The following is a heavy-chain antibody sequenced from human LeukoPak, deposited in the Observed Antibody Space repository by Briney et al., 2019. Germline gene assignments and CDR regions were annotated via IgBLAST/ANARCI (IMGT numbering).Heavy chain of an antibody. Sequence: ASVKVSCKASGYTFTSYYMYWVRQAPGQGLEWMGIINPRGGSTSYAQKFQGRVTMTRDTSTSTVYMELSSLTSEDTAVYYCAGTKNHYDSSAYAFDIWGQGTMVTVSS. V-gene: IGHV1-46*01. D-gene: IGHD3-22*01. CDR3: AGTKNHYDSSAYAFDI. CDR1: GYTFTSYY. J-gene: IGHJ3*02. CDR2: INPRGGST.